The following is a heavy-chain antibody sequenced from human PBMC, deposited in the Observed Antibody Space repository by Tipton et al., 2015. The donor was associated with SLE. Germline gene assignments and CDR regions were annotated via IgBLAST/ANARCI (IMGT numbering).Heavy chain of an antibody. V-gene: IGHV1-46*01. D-gene: IGHD3-10*01. CDR1: GYTFTTNY. CDR3: AREELGELFFLYGMDV. J-gene: IGHJ6*02. CDR2: INPSADSR. Sequence: QSGPEVKKPGASVKVSCKASGYTFTTNYIHWVRQAPGQGLEWMGVINPSADSRSYAEKFQGRVTVTRDTSTSTVYMELSSLRSEDTAVYYCAREELGELFFLYGMDVWGQGTTVTVSS.